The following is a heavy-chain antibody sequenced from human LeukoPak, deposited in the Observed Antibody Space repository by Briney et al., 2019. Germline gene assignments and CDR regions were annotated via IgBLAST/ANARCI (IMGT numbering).Heavy chain of an antibody. CDR3: ARRGKVFRA. D-gene: IGHD2-21*01. J-gene: IGHJ5*02. Sequence: PSETLSLTCTVSGYSISSGYYWGWIRQPPGKGLEWIGSIYHSGSTYYNPSLKSRVTISVDTSKNQFSLKLSSVTAADTAVYYCARRGKVFRAWGQGTLVTVSS. CDR2: IYHSGST. CDR1: GYSISSGYY. V-gene: IGHV4-38-2*02.